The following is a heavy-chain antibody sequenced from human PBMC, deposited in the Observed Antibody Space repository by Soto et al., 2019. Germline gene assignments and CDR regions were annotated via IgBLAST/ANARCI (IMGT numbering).Heavy chain of an antibody. CDR1: GFTFSNYD. CDR3: AKDQGSSWYEIDY. CDR2: ISGSGGST. Sequence: EVQLLESGGGLVQPGGSLRLSCAASGFTFSNYDVTWVSQAPGKGLEWVSTISGSGGSTYYADSVKGRFTISRDNSKNTLYLQMNSLRAEDTAVYYCAKDQGSSWYEIDYWGQGTLVTVSS. J-gene: IGHJ4*02. D-gene: IGHD6-13*01. V-gene: IGHV3-23*01.